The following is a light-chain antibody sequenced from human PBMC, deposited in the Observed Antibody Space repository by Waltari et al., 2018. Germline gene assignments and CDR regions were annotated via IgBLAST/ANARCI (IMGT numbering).Light chain of an antibody. CDR3: QQRRLWYT. CDR1: QSVSNY. CDR2: DVS. Sequence: EIVFTQSPAILSLSPGERATLSCWASQSVSNYIAWYQQKLGQAPRLLIYDVSNRATGTPARFSGSGSGTDFTLTISSLEPEDSAVYYCQQRRLWYTFGQGTKLEIK. J-gene: IGKJ2*01. V-gene: IGKV3-11*01.